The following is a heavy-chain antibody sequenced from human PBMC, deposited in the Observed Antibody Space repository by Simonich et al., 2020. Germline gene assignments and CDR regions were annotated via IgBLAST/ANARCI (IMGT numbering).Heavy chain of an antibody. CDR2: SNREGSNK. J-gene: IGHJ3*02. Sequence: EVQLVESGGGLVQPGGSLRLSCAASGFTFSGCWMYWVRQAPGKGLVWGSRSNREGSNKSYADSVKGRVTISRDNAKNTLYLQMNSRRAEDTAVYYCARDYSNYDAFDIWGQGTMVTVSS. CDR1: GFTFSGCW. D-gene: IGHD4-4*01. CDR3: ARDYSNYDAFDI. V-gene: IGHV3-74*01.